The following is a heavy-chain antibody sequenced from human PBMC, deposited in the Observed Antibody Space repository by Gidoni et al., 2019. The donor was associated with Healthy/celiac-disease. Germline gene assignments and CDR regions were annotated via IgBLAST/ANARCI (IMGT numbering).Heavy chain of an antibody. J-gene: IGHJ4*02. Sequence: EVQLLESGGGLVQPGGSLRLSCAASGFTFSSYAMRWVRQAPGKGLEWVSAISGSGSSTYYADSVKGRFTISRDNSKNTLYLQMNSLRAEDTAVYYCAKDYSVLRFLEWLSPPYFDYWGQGTLVTVSS. V-gene: IGHV3-23*01. CDR1: GFTFSSYA. D-gene: IGHD3-3*01. CDR3: AKDYSVLRFLEWLSPPYFDY. CDR2: ISGSGSST.